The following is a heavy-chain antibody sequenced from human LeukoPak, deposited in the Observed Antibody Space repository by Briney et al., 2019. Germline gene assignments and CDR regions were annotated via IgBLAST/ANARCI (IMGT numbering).Heavy chain of an antibody. V-gene: IGHV3-30*03. CDR2: ISYDGSNK. D-gene: IGHD6-25*01. CDR1: GFTFSDYG. J-gene: IGHJ5*02. Sequence: PGGSLRLSCATSGFTFSDYGVHWVRQAPGKGLEWVAFISYDGSNKYYADSVKGRFTISRDNSKNTLYLQMNSLRAEDTAVYYCARDRLKNARWFDPWGQGTLVTVSS. CDR3: ARDRLKNARWFDP.